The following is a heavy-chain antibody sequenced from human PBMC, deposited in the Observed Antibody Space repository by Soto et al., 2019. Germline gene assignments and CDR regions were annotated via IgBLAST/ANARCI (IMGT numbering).Heavy chain of an antibody. V-gene: IGHV3-9*01. J-gene: IGHJ4*02. CDR3: AKDLAAVAGTYYFDY. CDR2: ISWNSGSI. Sequence: GVSLRLSCAASGFTFDDYAMHWVRQAPGKGLEWVSGISWNSGSIGYADSVKGRFTISRDNAKNSLYLQMNSLRAEDTALYYCAKDLAAVAGTYYFDYWGQGTLVTVSS. D-gene: IGHD6-19*01. CDR1: GFTFDDYA.